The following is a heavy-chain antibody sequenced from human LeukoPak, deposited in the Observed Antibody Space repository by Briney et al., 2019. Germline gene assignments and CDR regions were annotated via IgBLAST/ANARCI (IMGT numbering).Heavy chain of an antibody. V-gene: IGHV4-39*02. D-gene: IGHD2-15*01. CDR1: GGSISSSSYY. CDR3: ARELLCSGGSCYFDY. J-gene: IGHJ4*02. CDR2: IYYSGST. Sequence: PSETLSLTCTVFGGSISSSSYYWGWIRQPPGKGLEWIGSIYYSGSTYYNPSLKSRVTISVDTSKNQFSLKLSSVTAADTAVYYCARELLCSGGSCYFDYWGQGTLVTVSS.